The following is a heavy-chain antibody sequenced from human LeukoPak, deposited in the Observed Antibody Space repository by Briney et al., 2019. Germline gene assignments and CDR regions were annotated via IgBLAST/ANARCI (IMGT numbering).Heavy chain of an antibody. CDR2: ISPIFGTP. J-gene: IGHJ4*02. CDR3: ARITQQLLPGWGYFDY. V-gene: IGHV1-69*05. D-gene: IGHD6-13*01. CDR1: GYTFTSYG. Sequence: GASVKVSCKASGYTFTSYGISWVRQAPGQGLVWMGGISPIFGTPNYAQKFQGRVTITTDESTSTASMELNILRSEDTAVYYCARITQQLLPGWGYFDYWGQGTLVTVSS.